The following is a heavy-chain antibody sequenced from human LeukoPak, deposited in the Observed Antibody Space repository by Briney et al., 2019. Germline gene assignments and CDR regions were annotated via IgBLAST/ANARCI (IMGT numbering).Heavy chain of an antibody. J-gene: IGHJ6*03. D-gene: IGHD1-1*01. CDR2: INPNGGGT. Sequence: ASVKVSCKASGYTFTGYYMHWVRQAPGQGLEWMGWINPNGGGTNYAQKFQGRVTMTRDTSISTAYMELSRLRSDDTAVYYCAREGGTGTSLYYYYYMDVWGKGTTVTVSS. CDR1: GYTFTGYY. V-gene: IGHV1-2*02. CDR3: AREGGTGTSLYYYYYMDV.